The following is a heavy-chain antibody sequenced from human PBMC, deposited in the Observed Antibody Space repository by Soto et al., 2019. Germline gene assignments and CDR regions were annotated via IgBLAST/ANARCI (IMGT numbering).Heavy chain of an antibody. J-gene: IGHJ4*02. CDR3: ARLQRGYYGDYFVSFDY. V-gene: IGHV4-59*08. CDR2: IYYSGRT. Sequence: QVQLEESGPGLVKPSETLSLTCTVSGGSISSYYWSWIRQPPGKGLEWIGYIYYSGRTNYNPSLKSRVTISVDTSKNQFSLKLSSVTAADTAVYYCARLQRGYYGDYFVSFDYWGQGTLVTVSS. D-gene: IGHD4-17*01. CDR1: GGSISSYY.